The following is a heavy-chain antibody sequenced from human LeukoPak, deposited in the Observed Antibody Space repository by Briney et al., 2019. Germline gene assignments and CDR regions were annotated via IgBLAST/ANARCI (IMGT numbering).Heavy chain of an antibody. J-gene: IGHJ4*02. CDR3: ARRGDGGRSFDY. D-gene: IGHD4-23*01. CDR2: IYSVGTT. CDR1: GFTVSSNY. Sequence: GGSLRPSCAASGFTVSSNYMSWVRQAPGKGLEWVSIIYSVGTTYYADSVKGRFTISRDNSKNTLYLQMNSLRAEDTAVYYCARRGDGGRSFDYWGQGTLVTVSS. V-gene: IGHV3-53*01.